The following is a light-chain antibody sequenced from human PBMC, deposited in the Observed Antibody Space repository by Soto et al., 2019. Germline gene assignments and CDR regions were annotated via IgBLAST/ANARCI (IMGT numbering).Light chain of an antibody. Sequence: EIVLTQSPSTLSASPGERATLSCGASQNVLSNLAWYQQKPGQAPRLLIYGASTRATGLPARFSGSGSGTQFTLTISSLQPEEFAVYYGQQYNNWPITFGQGTRLEIK. CDR2: GAS. V-gene: IGKV3-15*01. CDR3: QQYNNWPIT. J-gene: IGKJ5*01. CDR1: QNVLSN.